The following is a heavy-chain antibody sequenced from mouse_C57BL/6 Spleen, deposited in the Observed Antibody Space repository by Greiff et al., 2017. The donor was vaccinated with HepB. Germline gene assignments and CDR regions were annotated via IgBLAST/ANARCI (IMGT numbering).Heavy chain of an antibody. CDR1: GYTFTSYW. Sequence: VQLQQPGAELVRPGSSVKLSCKASGYTFTSYWMHWVKQRPIQGLEWIGNIDPSDSETHYNQKFKDKATLTVDKSSSTAYMQLSSLTSEDSAVYYCARSDSIPQYYGSSSVGFAYWGQGTLVTVSA. V-gene: IGHV1-52*01. D-gene: IGHD1-1*01. CDR2: IDPSDSET. J-gene: IGHJ3*01. CDR3: ARSDSIPQYYGSSSVGFAY.